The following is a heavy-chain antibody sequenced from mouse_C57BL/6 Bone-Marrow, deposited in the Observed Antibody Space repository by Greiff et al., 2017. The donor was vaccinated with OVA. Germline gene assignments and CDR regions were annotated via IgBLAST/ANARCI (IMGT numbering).Heavy chain of an antibody. CDR1: GFTFSNYW. CDR2: IRLKSDNYAT. D-gene: IGHD2-5*01. Sequence: EVKLMESGGGLVQPGGSMKLSCVASGFTFSNYWMNWVRQSPEKGLEWVAQIRLKSDNYATHYAESVKGRFTISRDDSKSSVYPQMNNLRAEDTGIYYCTGAYYSNRNAMDYWGQGTSVTVSS. CDR3: TGAYYSNRNAMDY. V-gene: IGHV6-3*01. J-gene: IGHJ4*01.